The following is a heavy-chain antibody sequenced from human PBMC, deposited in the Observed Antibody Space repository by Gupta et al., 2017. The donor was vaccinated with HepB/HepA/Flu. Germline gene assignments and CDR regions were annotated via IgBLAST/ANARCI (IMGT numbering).Heavy chain of an antibody. J-gene: IGHJ5*02. CDR1: GSPFSEAY. Sequence: EVQLVDPGGGLVERGGSFRLSCETSGSPFSEAYMHWVRQAHEKGLEWVGLIKGMTDGETTNYGAPVKGRFSISRDDSKTTAYIQMDSLKTEDTGVYYCWGYETWGQGTLVTVSS. CDR3: WGYET. D-gene: IGHD3-16*01. V-gene: IGHV3-15*05. CDR2: IKGMTDGETT.